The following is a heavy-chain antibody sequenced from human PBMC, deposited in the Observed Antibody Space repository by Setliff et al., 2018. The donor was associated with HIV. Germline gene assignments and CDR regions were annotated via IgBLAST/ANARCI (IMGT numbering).Heavy chain of an antibody. J-gene: IGHJ6*02. V-gene: IGHV4-38-2*02. D-gene: IGHD3-22*01. CDR2: IYHTGSI. CDR3: ARDGSYYDSSAYLGGRYYYYGMDV. Sequence: SETLSLTCAVSGYSISSGYYWGWIRQPPGKGLEWIGNIYHTGSISYNPSLKSRATISVDTSKNQFSLKLSSVTAADTAVYYCARDGSYYDSSAYLGGRYYYYGMDVWGQGTTVTVS. CDR1: GYSISSGYY.